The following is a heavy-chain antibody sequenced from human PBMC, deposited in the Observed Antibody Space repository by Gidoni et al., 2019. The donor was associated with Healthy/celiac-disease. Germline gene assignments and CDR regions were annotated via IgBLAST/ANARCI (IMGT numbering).Heavy chain of an antibody. CDR2: IKQDGSEK. CDR1: GFTFSSYW. V-gene: IGHV3-7*03. D-gene: IGHD1-26*01. Sequence: EVQLVESGGGLVQPGGSLRLSCAASGFTFSSYWMSWVRQAPGKGLEWVANIKQDGSEKYYVDSVKGRFTISRDNAKNSLYLQMNSLRAEDTAVYYCARERFRSGSYCDYWGQGTLVTVSS. CDR3: ARERFRSGSYCDY. J-gene: IGHJ4*02.